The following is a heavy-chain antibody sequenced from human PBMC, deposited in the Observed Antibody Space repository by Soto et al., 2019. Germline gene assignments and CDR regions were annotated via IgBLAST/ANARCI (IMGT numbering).Heavy chain of an antibody. J-gene: IGHJ4*02. V-gene: IGHV4-59*01. Sequence: SETLSLTCTVSGGSISSYYWSWIRQPPGKGLEWIGYIYYSGSTNYNPSLKSRVTISVDTSKNQFSLKLSSVTAADTAVYYCARAYGDYVFYYWGQGTLVTVSS. CDR2: IYYSGST. CDR3: ARAYGDYVFYY. CDR1: GGSISSYY. D-gene: IGHD4-17*01.